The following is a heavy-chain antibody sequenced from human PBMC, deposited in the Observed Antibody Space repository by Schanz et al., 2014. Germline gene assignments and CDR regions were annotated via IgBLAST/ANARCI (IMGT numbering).Heavy chain of an antibody. Sequence: EVQLVESGGGLVQPGGSLRLSCTASGFTFSDYWMSWVRQAPGKGPEWVANIKHDRSVKDYVDSVEGRFTISRDSSKNTLYLQMNSLRPEDTAIYYCAKNQYDDVDLSSFYFDFWGQGTLVTVSS. CDR3: AKNQYDDVDLSSFYFDF. V-gene: IGHV3-7*05. J-gene: IGHJ4*02. CDR1: GFTFSDYW. D-gene: IGHD3-10*02. CDR2: IKHDRSVK.